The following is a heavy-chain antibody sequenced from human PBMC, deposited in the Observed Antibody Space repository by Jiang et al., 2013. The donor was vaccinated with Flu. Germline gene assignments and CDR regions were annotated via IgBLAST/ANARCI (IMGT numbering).Heavy chain of an antibody. D-gene: IGHD6-19*01. CDR2: IYYSGST. CDR3: ARGGSQWLVFFDY. V-gene: IGHV4-31*03. Sequence: GSGLVKPSQTLSLTCTVSGGSISSGGYYWSWIRQHPGKGLEWIGYIYYSGSTYYNPSLKSRVTISVDTSKNQFSLKLSSVTAADTAVYYCARGGSQWLVFFDYWGQGTLVTVSS. J-gene: IGHJ4*02. CDR1: GGSISSGGYY.